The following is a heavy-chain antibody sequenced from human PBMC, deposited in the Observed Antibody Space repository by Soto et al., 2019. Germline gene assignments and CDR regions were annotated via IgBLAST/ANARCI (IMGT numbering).Heavy chain of an antibody. D-gene: IGHD3-22*01. V-gene: IGHV3-15*07. CDR1: GFTFSNAW. Sequence: GGSLRLSCTASGFTFSNAWMNWVRQAPGKGLEWVGRIKSKTDGGTTDYAAPVKGRFTISRDDSKNTLYLQMNSLKTEDTAVYYCTTDYYYDSSGRYYYGMDVWGQGTTVTVSS. CDR2: IKSKTDGGTT. J-gene: IGHJ6*02. CDR3: TTDYYYDSSGRYYYGMDV.